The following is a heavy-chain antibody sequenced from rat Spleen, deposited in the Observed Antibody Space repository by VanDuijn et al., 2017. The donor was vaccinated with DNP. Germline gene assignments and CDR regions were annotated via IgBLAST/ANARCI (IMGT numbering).Heavy chain of an antibody. J-gene: IGHJ2*01. CDR3: TTVAEGTPSYYFDY. D-gene: IGHD1-11*01. Sequence: EVQLVESGGGLVQPGRSLKLSCAASGFTFSNYYMAWVRQAPTKGLEWVAYISTGGGSTYYRDSLKGRFTISRDNAKSTLYLQMDSLRSEDTATYYCTTVAEGTPSYYFDYWGQGVMVTVSS. CDR1: GFTFSNYY. V-gene: IGHV5-27*01. CDR2: ISTGGGST.